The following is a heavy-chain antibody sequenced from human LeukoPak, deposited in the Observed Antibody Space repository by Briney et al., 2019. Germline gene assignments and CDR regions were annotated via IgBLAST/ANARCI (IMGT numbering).Heavy chain of an antibody. V-gene: IGHV3-13*01. J-gene: IGHJ6*02. CDR2: IGTAGDT. D-gene: IGHD4-23*01. Sequence: PGGSLRLSCAASGFTFSSYDMHWVRQATGKGLEWVSAIGTAGDTYYPGSVKGRFTISRENAKNSLYLQMNSLRAEDTAVYYCAKDGNWVYYYGMDVWGQGTTVTVSS. CDR3: AKDGNWVYYYGMDV. CDR1: GFTFSSYD.